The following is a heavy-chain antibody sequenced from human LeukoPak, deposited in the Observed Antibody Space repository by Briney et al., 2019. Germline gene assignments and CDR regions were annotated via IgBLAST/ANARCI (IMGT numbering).Heavy chain of an antibody. CDR3: VAAGNYYYYMDV. V-gene: IGHV3-23*01. D-gene: IGHD6-25*01. J-gene: IGHJ6*03. CDR1: GFTFSSYA. Sequence: GGSLRLSCAASGFTFSSYAMSWVRQAPGKELEWVSAISGSGGSTYYADSVKGRFTISRDNSKNTLYLQMNSLRAEDTAVYYCVAAGNYYYYMDVWGKGTTVTVSS. CDR2: ISGSGGST.